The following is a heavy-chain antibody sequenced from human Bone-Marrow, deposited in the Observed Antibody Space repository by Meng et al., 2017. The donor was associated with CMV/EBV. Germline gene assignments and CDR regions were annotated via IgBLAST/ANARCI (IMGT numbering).Heavy chain of an antibody. CDR1: GFTFDDYT. CDR3: VRDIGVAEITESTKYYSALDV. V-gene: IGHV3-48*04. J-gene: IGHJ6*02. Sequence: GESLKISCAASGFTFDDYTMHWVRQAPGKGLEWVSYISSSSSTIYYADSVKGRFTISRDNAKNSLYLQMNSLRAEDTALYYCVRDIGVAEITESTKYYSALDVWGQGTTVTVSS. D-gene: IGHD3-16*01. CDR2: ISSSSSTI.